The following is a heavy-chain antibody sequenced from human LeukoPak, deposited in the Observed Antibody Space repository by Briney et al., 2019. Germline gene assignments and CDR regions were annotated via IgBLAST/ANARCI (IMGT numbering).Heavy chain of an antibody. J-gene: IGHJ6*02. CDR1: GFTFSTYT. CDR3: ARNENNGMDV. CDR2: R. V-gene: IGHV3-30*04. Sequence: PGGSLRLSCGASGFTFSTYTMHWVRQAPGKGLEWVAARYYADSVKGRFTISRDNSKMTLYLQMNSLRTEDTALYYCARNENNGMDVWGHASTVAVSS.